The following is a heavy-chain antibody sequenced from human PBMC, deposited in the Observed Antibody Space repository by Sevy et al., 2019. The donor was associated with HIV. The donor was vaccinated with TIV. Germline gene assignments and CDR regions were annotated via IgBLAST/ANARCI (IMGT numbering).Heavy chain of an antibody. CDR1: GDSVSNNRVV. CDR2: TYYRSKWSS. CDR3: ARGGYCGGGSCHTFDY. J-gene: IGHJ4*02. Sequence: SQTLSLTCAISGDSVSNNRVVWNWIRQSPSRGLEWLGRTYYRSKWSSDYAVPVKSRITINPDTSKNQFSLQLNSVTPEDTAVYYCARGGYCGGGSCHTFDYWGQGTLVTVSS. V-gene: IGHV6-1*01. D-gene: IGHD2-15*01.